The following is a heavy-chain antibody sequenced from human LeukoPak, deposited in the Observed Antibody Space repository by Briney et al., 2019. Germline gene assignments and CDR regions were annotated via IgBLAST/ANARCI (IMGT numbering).Heavy chain of an antibody. J-gene: IGHJ4*02. V-gene: IGHV1-69*05. D-gene: IGHD2-8*02. CDR1: GGTFSSYA. Sequence: SVKVSCKASGGTFSSYAISWVRQAPGQGLEWMGGIIPIFGTANYAQKFQGRVTITTDESTSTAYMELSSLRSDDTAVYYCARGEPGDGGVFYVWGQGTLVTVSS. CDR3: ARGEPGDGGVFYV. CDR2: IIPIFGTA.